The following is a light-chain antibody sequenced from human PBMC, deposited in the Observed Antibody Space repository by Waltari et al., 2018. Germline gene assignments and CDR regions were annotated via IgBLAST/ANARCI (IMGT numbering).Light chain of an antibody. CDR2: KAS. V-gene: IGKV1-5*03. CDR3: QQYNSDSHS. CDR1: QSISTW. J-gene: IGKJ2*01. Sequence: DIQMTQSPSSLSASVGDKVTITCRASQSISTWLAWFQLKPGKAPKLLIYKASNLESGVPSRFSGSGSGTEFTLTISSLLPEDFATYYSQQYNSDSHSFGQGTKLEI.